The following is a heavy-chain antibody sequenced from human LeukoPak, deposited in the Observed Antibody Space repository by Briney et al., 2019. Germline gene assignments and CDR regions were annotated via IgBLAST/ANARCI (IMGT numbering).Heavy chain of an antibody. Sequence: SETLSLTCTVSGGSISSSSYYWGWIRQPPGKGLEWIGSIYYSGSTNYNPSLKSRVTISVDTSKNQFSLKLSSVTAADTAVYYCARGPSGYSSEGKKYYFDYWGQGTLVTVSS. V-gene: IGHV4-39*07. CDR3: ARGPSGYSSEGKKYYFDY. CDR1: GGSISSSSYY. D-gene: IGHD6-19*01. J-gene: IGHJ4*02. CDR2: IYYSGST.